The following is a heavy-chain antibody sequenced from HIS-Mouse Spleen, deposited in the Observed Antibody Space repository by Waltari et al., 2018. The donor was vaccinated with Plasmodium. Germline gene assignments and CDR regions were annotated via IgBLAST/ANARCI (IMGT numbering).Heavy chain of an antibody. CDR3: ASSWYWYFDL. V-gene: IGHV3-7*01. CDR1: GFTFRTYW. D-gene: IGHD6-13*01. CDR2: IKQDGSEK. Sequence: EVQLVESGGGLVQPGGSLSLSCAASGFTFRTYWMCWVSQAPGKGLEWVANIKQDGSEKYYVDSVKGRFTISRDNAKNSLYLQMNSLRAEDTAVYYCASSWYWYFDLWGRGTLVTVSS. J-gene: IGHJ2*01.